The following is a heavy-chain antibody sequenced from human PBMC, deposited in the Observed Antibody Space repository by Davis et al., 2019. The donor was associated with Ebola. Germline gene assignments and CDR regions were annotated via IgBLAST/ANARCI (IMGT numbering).Heavy chain of an antibody. CDR3: ARAERRVLLRSSFDS. D-gene: IGHD3-3*01. Sequence: AASVKVSCKASGYTFTGYYMHWVRQAPGQGLEWMGIINPSGGSTSYAQKFQGRVTMTRDTSTNTVYMELSSLRIEDTAVYYCARAERRVLLRSSFDSWGQGTLVTVSS. CDR1: GYTFTGYY. J-gene: IGHJ4*02. CDR2: INPSGGST. V-gene: IGHV1-46*03.